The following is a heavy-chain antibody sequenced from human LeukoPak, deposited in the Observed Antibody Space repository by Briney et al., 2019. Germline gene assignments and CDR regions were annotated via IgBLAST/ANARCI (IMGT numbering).Heavy chain of an antibody. D-gene: IGHD4-17*01. CDR1: GGSISSYY. J-gene: IGHJ4*02. Sequence: PSETLSLTCTVSGGSISSYYWSSIREPAGKGLEWIGRIYTSGSTNYNPSLKSRVTMSVDTSKNQFSLKLSSVTAADTAVYYCARDADYGDFDYWGQGTLVTVSS. CDR3: ARDADYGDFDY. CDR2: IYTSGST. V-gene: IGHV4-4*07.